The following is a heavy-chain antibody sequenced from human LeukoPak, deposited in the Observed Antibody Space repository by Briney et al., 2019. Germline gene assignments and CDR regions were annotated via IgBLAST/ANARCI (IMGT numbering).Heavy chain of an antibody. Sequence: GGSLRLSCAASGFTFSSHAMTWVRQAPGKGLEWVSTISGGGGHTYYADSVQGRFSISRDNPKNTFYLQMNSLRAEDTAVYFCARDSSYFSIDAFDMWGQGTMVTVSS. D-gene: IGHD3-22*01. CDR3: ARDSSYFSIDAFDM. CDR1: GFTFSSHA. CDR2: ISGGGGHT. V-gene: IGHV3-23*01. J-gene: IGHJ3*02.